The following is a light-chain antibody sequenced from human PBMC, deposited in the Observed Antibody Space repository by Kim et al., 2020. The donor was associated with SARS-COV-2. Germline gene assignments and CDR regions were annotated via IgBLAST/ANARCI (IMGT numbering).Light chain of an antibody. CDR3: SSYTSSSTRV. CDR2: DVS. CDR1: GCDVGGYNF. J-gene: IGLJ2*01. V-gene: IGLV2-14*03. Sequence: GQSITVSCAGTGCDVGGYNFVSWYQPHPGKAPKLMIYDVSNRPSGVSDRFSGSKSGNAASLTISGLQAEDEADYYCSSYTSSSTRVFGGGTQLTVL.